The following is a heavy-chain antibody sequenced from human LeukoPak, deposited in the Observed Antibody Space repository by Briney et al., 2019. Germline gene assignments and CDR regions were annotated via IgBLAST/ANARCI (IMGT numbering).Heavy chain of an antibody. D-gene: IGHD1-26*01. Sequence: SVKVSCKASGGTFSSYAISWVRQAPGQGLEWMGGIIPIFGTANYAQKFQGRVTITTDESTSTAYMELSSLRSEDTAVYYCARDPASIVGATSGYYYYMDVWGKGTTVTVSS. CDR1: GGTFSSYA. CDR2: IIPIFGTA. V-gene: IGHV1-69*05. CDR3: ARDPASIVGATSGYYYYMDV. J-gene: IGHJ6*03.